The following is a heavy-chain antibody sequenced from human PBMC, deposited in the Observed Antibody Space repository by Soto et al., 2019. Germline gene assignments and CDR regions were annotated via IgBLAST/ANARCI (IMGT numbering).Heavy chain of an antibody. CDR3: AHRREHTQQLVDWFDP. Sequence: SGPTLVNPTQTLTLTCTFSGFSLSTSGVGVGWIRQPPGKALEWLALIYWDDDKRYSPSLKSRLTITKDTPKNQVVLTMTNMDPVDTATYYCAHRREHTQQLVDWFDPWGQGTLVTVSS. CDR1: GFSLSTSGVG. V-gene: IGHV2-5*02. J-gene: IGHJ5*02. D-gene: IGHD6-13*01. CDR2: IYWDDDK.